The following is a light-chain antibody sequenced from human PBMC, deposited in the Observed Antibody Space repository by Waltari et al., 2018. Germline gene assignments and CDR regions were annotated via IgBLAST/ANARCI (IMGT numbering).Light chain of an antibody. Sequence: QSVLTQPPSASGAPGQRVTISCSASSSTVGGNPVSWYRQLPGTAPKLLIRNNKRRPSGVPKRFSGSKSGTSASLAISGLQSEDEAYYYCASWDDTLNGPVFGGGTKLTVL. V-gene: IGLV1-44*01. J-gene: IGLJ3*02. CDR1: SSTVGGNP. CDR2: NNK. CDR3: ASWDDTLNGPV.